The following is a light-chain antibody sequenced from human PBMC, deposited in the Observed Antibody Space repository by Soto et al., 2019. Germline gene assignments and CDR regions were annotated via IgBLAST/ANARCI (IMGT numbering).Light chain of an antibody. CDR3: SYFSNITTGDVV. V-gene: IGLV2-14*01. CDR2: EVS. J-gene: IGLJ2*01. CDR1: SSDVGGYNF. Sequence: QSALTQPASVSGSPGQSITISCTGTSSDVGGYNFVSWYLQHPGKAPKLILYEVSDRHSGVSNRFSGSKSGNTTSLTIFGLKDADEAEYFCSYFSNITTGDVVVGGWTMLTV.